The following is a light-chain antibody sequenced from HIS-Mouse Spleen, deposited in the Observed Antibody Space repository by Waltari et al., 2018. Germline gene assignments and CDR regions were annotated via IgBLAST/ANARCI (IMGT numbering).Light chain of an antibody. CDR3: QSYDSSNWV. Sequence: QSALTQPASVSGSPGQSITISCTGTSSDVGGYNYVSWYQQHPGKAPKLMIYDVSNRPSGVSNRFSGSKSGNTASLTISGLQAEDEADYYCQSYDSSNWVFGGGTKLTVL. CDR1: SSDVGGYNY. CDR2: DVS. V-gene: IGLV2-14*03. J-gene: IGLJ3*02.